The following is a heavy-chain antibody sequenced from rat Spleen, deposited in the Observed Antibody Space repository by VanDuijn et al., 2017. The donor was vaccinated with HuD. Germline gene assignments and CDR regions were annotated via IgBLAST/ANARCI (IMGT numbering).Heavy chain of an antibody. D-gene: IGHD1-2*01. CDR2: IWGDGTT. CDR3: AREPYTTYISLDY. CDR1: GFPLSNYG. V-gene: IGHV2-13*01. Sequence: QVQLKESGPGLVQPSQTLSLTCTVSGFPLSNYGVIWVRQPPGKGLEWMGVIWGDGTTAYNSALRSRLSISRDTSKSQVFLTMNSVQSEDTATYYCAREPYTTYISLDYWGQGVMVTVSS. J-gene: IGHJ2*01.